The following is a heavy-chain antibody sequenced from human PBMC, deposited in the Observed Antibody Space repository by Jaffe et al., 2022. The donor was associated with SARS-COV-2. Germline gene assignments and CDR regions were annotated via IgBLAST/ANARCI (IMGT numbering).Heavy chain of an antibody. V-gene: IGHV2-5*02. J-gene: IGHJ4*02. Sequence: QITLKESGPTLVKPTQTLTLICTFSGFSLSTSGLGVGWFRQPPGKALEWLALIYWDDDKYYSPPLKSRLTISKDTSKNQVVLAVTNVDPVDTATYYCAHRSSLAGHDYWGQGTLVSVSS. CDR1: GFSLSTSGLG. CDR2: IYWDDDK. CDR3: AHRSSLAGHDY.